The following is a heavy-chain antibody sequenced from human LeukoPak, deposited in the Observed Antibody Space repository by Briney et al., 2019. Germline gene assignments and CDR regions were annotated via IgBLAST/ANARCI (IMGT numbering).Heavy chain of an antibody. CDR1: GFTFSSYE. J-gene: IGHJ4*02. D-gene: IGHD4-17*01. Sequence: GGSLRLSCAASGFTFSSYEMNWVRQAPGKGLEWVSYISSSGSTIYYADSVKGRFTISRDNAKNSLYLQMNSLRAEDTAVYYCAKGNGGTTVTTNFDYWGQGTLVTVSS. CDR3: AKGNGGTTVTTNFDY. V-gene: IGHV3-48*03. CDR2: ISSSGSTI.